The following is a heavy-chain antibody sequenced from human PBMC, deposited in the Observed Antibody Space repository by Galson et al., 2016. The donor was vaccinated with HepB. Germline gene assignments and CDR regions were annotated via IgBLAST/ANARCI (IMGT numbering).Heavy chain of an antibody. CDR1: GFTFSNYW. CDR2: IKQDGSEE. V-gene: IGHV3-7*01. J-gene: IGHJ6*04. Sequence: SLRLSCAASGFTFSNYWMTWVRQAAGKGLEWVANIKQDGSEEDYVDSVRGRFTISRDNTKNSLYLQMNSLRAEDTAVYYCAREEEVTQVLVWFREPYPSPGMDVWGKGTTVTVSS. D-gene: IGHD3-10*01. CDR3: AREEEVTQVLVWFREPYPSPGMDV.